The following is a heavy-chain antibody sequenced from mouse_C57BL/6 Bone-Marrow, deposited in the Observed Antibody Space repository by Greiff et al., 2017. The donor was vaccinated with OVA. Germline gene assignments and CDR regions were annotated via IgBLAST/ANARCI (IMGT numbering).Heavy chain of an antibody. CDR2: ISDGGSYT. J-gene: IGHJ3*01. CDR3: ARRGYYGSSPPWFAY. CDR1: GFTFSSYA. D-gene: IGHD1-1*01. V-gene: IGHV5-4*01. Sequence: EVQVVESGGGLVKPGGSLKLSCAASGFTFSSYAMSWVRQTPEKRLEWVAPISDGGSYTYYPDNVKGRFTISRDNAKNNLYLQMSHLKSEDTAMYYCARRGYYGSSPPWFAYWGQGTLVTVSA.